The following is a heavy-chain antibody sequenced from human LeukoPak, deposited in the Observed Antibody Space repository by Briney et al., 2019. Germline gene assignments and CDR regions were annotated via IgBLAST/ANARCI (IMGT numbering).Heavy chain of an antibody. Sequence: PGGSLRLSCAASGFTFRNYWMSWIRQAPGRGLEWVANIKLDGTQKNYIQSVRGRFTISRDNARNFLYLQLSSLRAEDTAVYYCTRDFCTDYWGQGTLVTVSS. J-gene: IGHJ4*02. CDR1: GFTFRNYW. CDR3: TRDFCTDY. V-gene: IGHV3-7*01. D-gene: IGHD3-3*01. CDR2: IKLDGTQK.